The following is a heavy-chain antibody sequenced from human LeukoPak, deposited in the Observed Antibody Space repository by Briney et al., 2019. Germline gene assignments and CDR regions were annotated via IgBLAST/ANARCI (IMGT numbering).Heavy chain of an antibody. Sequence: SVKVSCKASGGTFSSYAISWVRQALGQGLEWMGGIIPIFGTANYAQKFQGRVTITTDESTSTAYMELSSLRSEDTAVYYCARAIIGYCSSTSCPNWFDPWGQGTLVTVSS. CDR2: IIPIFGTA. J-gene: IGHJ5*02. CDR1: GGTFSSYA. V-gene: IGHV1-69*05. D-gene: IGHD2-2*01. CDR3: ARAIIGYCSSTSCPNWFDP.